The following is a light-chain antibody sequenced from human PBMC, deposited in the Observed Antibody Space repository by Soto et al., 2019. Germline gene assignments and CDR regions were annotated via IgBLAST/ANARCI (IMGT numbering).Light chain of an antibody. Sequence: QSVLTQPPSVSGAPGQKVTISCTGSSSNIGAGSDVHWYQQLPGTAPKLLIYGNTNRPSGVPDRFAGSKSGTSASLAITGLQAEDEADYYCQCYDRSLRLADVFGTGTKLTVL. CDR3: QCYDRSLRLADV. V-gene: IGLV1-40*01. J-gene: IGLJ1*01. CDR1: SSNIGAGSD. CDR2: GNT.